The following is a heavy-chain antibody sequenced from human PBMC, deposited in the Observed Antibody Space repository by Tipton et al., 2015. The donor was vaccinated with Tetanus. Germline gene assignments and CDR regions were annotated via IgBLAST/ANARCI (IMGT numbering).Heavy chain of an antibody. V-gene: IGHV3-33*01. J-gene: IGHJ5*02. CDR3: ARDDFIRDSADT. D-gene: IGHD2-21*01. Sequence: SLRLSCAASGFTFKIYGMHWVRQAPGKGLEWVAVIYYDGSNEHYADSVKGRFTISRDNSRNTLALQMTSLRVDDTGVYFCARDDFIRDSADTWGQGTLVVVSS. CDR1: GFTFKIYG. CDR2: IYYDGSNE.